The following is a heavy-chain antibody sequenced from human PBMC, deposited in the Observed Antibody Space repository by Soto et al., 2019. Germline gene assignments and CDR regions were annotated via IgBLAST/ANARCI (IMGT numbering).Heavy chain of an antibody. J-gene: IGHJ4*02. V-gene: IGHV4-31*03. Sequence: SETLSLTCTVSGGSISSGGYYWSWIRQHPGKGLEWIGYIYYSGSTYYNPSLKSRVTTSVDTSKNQFSLKLSSVTAADTAVYYCARSLGYCSSTSSYIDYWGQGTLVTVSS. CDR1: GGSISSGGYY. CDR2: IYYSGST. CDR3: ARSLGYCSSTSSYIDY. D-gene: IGHD2-2*02.